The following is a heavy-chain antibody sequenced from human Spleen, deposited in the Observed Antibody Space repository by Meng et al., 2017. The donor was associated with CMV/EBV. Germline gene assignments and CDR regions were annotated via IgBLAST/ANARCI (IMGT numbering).Heavy chain of an antibody. CDR1: GGSISSYY. J-gene: IGHJ4*02. Sequence: QVQLQGSGPGLVKPSETLSLTCTVSGGSISSYYWSWIRQPPGKGLEWIGYIYYSGSTNYNPSLKSRVTISVDTSKNQFPLKLSSVTAADTAVYYCARAPVATGYYFDYWGQGTLVTVSS. D-gene: IGHD5-12*01. CDR2: IYYSGST. CDR3: ARAPVATGYYFDY. V-gene: IGHV4-59*01.